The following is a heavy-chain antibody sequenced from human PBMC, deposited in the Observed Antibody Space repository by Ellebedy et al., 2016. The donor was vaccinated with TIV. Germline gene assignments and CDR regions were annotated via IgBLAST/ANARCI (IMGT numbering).Heavy chain of an antibody. CDR1: GYSFTSYW. Sequence: GESLKISCKGSGYSFTSYWISWVRQMPGKGLEWMGRIDPSDSYTNYSPSFQGQVTISADKSISTAYLQWSSLKASDTAMYYCARQRTTVVTVDAFDIWGQGTMVTVSS. V-gene: IGHV5-10-1*04. CDR2: IDPSDSYT. D-gene: IGHD4-23*01. J-gene: IGHJ3*02. CDR3: ARQRTTVVTVDAFDI.